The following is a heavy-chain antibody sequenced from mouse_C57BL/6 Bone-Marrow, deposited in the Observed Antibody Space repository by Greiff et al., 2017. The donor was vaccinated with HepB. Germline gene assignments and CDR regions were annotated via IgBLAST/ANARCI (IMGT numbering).Heavy chain of an antibody. J-gene: IGHJ4*01. CDR1: GYSFTGYY. Sequence: EVQLQQSGPELVKPGASVKISCKASGYSFTGYYMHWVKQSSEKSLEWIGEINPSTGGTSYNQKFKGKATLTVDKSSSTAYMQLKSLTSEDSAVYYCARYRRFYAMDYWGQGTSVTVSS. V-gene: IGHV1-43*01. D-gene: IGHD2-14*01. CDR3: ARYRRFYAMDY. CDR2: INPSTGGT.